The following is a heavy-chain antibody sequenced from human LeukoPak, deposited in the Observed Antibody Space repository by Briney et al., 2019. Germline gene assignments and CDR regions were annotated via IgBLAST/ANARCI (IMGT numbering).Heavy chain of an antibody. V-gene: IGHV3-23*01. CDR2: ISGSGGST. Sequence: PGGSLRLSCAASGFSFSSYAMSWVRQAPGKGLDWVSAISGSGGSTYYADSVKGRFTISRDNSKNTLYLQMNSLRAEDTAVYYCAKVRTSIYSSSWYVLDYWGQGTLVTVSS. D-gene: IGHD6-13*01. J-gene: IGHJ4*02. CDR1: GFSFSSYA. CDR3: AKVRTSIYSSSWYVLDY.